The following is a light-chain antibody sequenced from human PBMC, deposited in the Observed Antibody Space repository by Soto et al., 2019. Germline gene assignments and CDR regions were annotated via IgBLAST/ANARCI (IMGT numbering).Light chain of an antibody. CDR3: GSWDSSVSAYV. V-gene: IGLV1-51*01. CDR1: SSNIGGNS. J-gene: IGLJ1*01. Sequence: SVLTQPPSVSPAPGQKVTISCSGSSSNIGGNSVSWYQQLPGTAPKLLIYDDDKRPSGIPDRFSGSKSGTSATLGITGFRTGDEADYYCGSWDSSVSAYVFGTGTKVTVL. CDR2: DDD.